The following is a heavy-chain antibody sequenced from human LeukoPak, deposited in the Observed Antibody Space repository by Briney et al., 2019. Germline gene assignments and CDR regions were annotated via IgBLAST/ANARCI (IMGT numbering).Heavy chain of an antibody. CDR1: GGSISSSSYY. J-gene: IGHJ4*02. CDR3: ARDPGYDSSGYYLY. Sequence: PSETLSLTCTVSGGSISSSSYYWGWIRQPPGKGLEWIGSIYYSGSTYYNPSLKSRVTISVDTSKNQFSLKLSSVTAADTAVYYCARDPGYDSSGYYLYWGQGTLVTVSS. CDR2: IYYSGST. D-gene: IGHD3-22*01. V-gene: IGHV4-39*07.